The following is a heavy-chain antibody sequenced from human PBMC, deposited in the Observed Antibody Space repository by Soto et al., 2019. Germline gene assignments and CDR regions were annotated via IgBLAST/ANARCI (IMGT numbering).Heavy chain of an antibody. Sequence: TSETLSLTCTVSGGSISSSSYYWGWIRQPPGEGLEWIGSSYYSGSTYYNPSLKSRVTISVDTSKNQFSLKLSSVTAADTAVYYCARHGSGHPVGYCSSTSYYGVYGMDVWGQGTTVTVSS. V-gene: IGHV4-39*01. CDR3: ARHGSGHPVGYCSSTSYYGVYGMDV. CDR1: GGSISSSSYY. CDR2: SYYSGST. D-gene: IGHD2-2*01. J-gene: IGHJ6*02.